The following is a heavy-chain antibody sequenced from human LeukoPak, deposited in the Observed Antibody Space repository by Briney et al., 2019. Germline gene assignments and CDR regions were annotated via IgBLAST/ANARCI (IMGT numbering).Heavy chain of an antibody. Sequence: SETLSLTCSVSTDSTNTYYWSWIRQSPGKGLEWIGHIYHSGSTDYKPSFKNRVTISIDMSRKEFSLKLASVTVADTAMYYCVRLRWELLAPYFDHWGQGAVVIVSS. CDR1: TDSTNTYY. CDR3: VRLRWELLAPYFDH. D-gene: IGHD2-15*01. CDR2: IYHSGST. J-gene: IGHJ4*02. V-gene: IGHV4-59*01.